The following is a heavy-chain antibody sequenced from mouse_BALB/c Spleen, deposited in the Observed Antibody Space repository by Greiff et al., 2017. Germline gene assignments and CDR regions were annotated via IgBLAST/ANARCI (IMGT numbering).Heavy chain of an antibody. CDR3: AREGDYYGSKGYFDV. CDR1: GFTFSDYG. J-gene: IGHJ1*01. CDR2: ISNLAYSI. V-gene: IGHV5-15*02. D-gene: IGHD1-1*01. Sequence: EVKLLESGGGLVQPGGSRKLSCAASGFTFSDYGMAWVRQAPGKGPEWVAFISNLAYSIYYADTVTGRFTISRENAKNTLYLEMSSLWSEDTAMYYCAREGDYYGSKGYFDVWGAGTTVTVSS.